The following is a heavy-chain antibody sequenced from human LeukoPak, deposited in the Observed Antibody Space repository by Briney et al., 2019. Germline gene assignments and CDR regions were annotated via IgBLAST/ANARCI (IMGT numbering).Heavy chain of an antibody. CDR1: GFSFTAYW. V-gene: IGHV5-51*01. CDR2: IYPGDSDV. D-gene: IGHD1-1*01. J-gene: IGHJ6*02. Sequence: GESLKISCKTSGFSFTAYWIGWVRQMPGKGLEWMGIIYPGDSDVRYSPSFQGQVTISADKSISTAYLQWSSLRASDTAMYYSARGTTGTTRCMDVWGQGTTVIVSS. CDR3: ARGTTGTTRCMDV.